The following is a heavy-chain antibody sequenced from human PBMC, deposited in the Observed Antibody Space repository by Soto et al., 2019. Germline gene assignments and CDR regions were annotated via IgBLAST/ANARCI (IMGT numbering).Heavy chain of an antibody. CDR1: GGSISSYY. CDR2: IYTSGST. V-gene: IGHV4-4*07. D-gene: IGHD3-10*01. CDR3: ARAGFPRGVIIGNWFDP. Sequence: SETLSLTCTVSGGSISSYYWSWIRQPAGKGLEWIGRIYTSGSTNYNPSLKSRVTMSVDTSKNQFSLKLSSVTAADTAVYYCARAGFPRGVIIGNWFDPWGQGXLVTVSS. J-gene: IGHJ5*02.